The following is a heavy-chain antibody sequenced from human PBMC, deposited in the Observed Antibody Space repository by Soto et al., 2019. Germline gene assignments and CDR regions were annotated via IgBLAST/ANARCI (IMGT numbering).Heavy chain of an antibody. V-gene: IGHV1-24*01. CDR1: GYTLTELS. CDR2: FDPEDGET. J-gene: IGHJ6*02. CDR3: ATATSHYYDSSGPPRADLIV. Sequence: ASVKVSCKVSGYTLTELSMHWVRHAPGKGSEWMGGFDPEDGETIYAQKFQGRVTTTEDTSTDPAYMELTSLTSADTAVYYCATATSHYYDSSGPPRADLIVWGQGTTVTVSS. D-gene: IGHD3-22*01.